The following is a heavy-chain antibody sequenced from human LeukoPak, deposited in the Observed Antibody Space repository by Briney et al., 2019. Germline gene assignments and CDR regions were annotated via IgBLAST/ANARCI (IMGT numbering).Heavy chain of an antibody. Sequence: GGSLRLSCTASGFTFSDYAMSWVRQAPRKGLEWVGFIRRNAYGGTTEYAATVKGRFTISRDDSKSIAYLQMNSLKTEDTAVYYCTRLPSGQWRFGEDYFDYWGQGTLVTVPS. CDR1: GFTFSDYA. D-gene: IGHD3-10*01. J-gene: IGHJ4*02. CDR2: IRRNAYGGTT. V-gene: IGHV3-49*04. CDR3: TRLPSGQWRFGEDYFDY.